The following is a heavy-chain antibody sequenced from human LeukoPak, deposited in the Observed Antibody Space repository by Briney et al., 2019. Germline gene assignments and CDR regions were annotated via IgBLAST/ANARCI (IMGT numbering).Heavy chain of an antibody. J-gene: IGHJ4*02. CDR3: AKVPAAMIKFDY. V-gene: IGHV3-30*04. D-gene: IGHD2-2*01. Sequence: PGGSLRLSCAASGFTFSSYAMHWVRQAPGKGLEWVAVISYDGSNKYYADSVKGRFTISRDNSKNTLYLQMNSLRAEDTAVYYCAKVPAAMIKFDYWGQGTLVTVSS. CDR2: ISYDGSNK. CDR1: GFTFSSYA.